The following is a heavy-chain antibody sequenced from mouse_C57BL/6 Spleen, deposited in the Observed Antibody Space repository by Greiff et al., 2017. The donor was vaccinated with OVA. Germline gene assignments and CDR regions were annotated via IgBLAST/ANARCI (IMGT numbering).Heavy chain of an antibody. J-gene: IGHJ3*01. Sequence: QVQLQQPGAELVKPGASVKLSCKASGYTFTSYWMQWVKQRPGQGLEWIGEIDPSDSYTNYNQKFKGKATLTVDTSSSTAYMQLSSLTSEDSAVYYCAIRESWFAYWGQGTLVTVSA. V-gene: IGHV1-50*01. CDR2: IDPSDSYT. CDR1: GYTFTSYW. CDR3: AIRESWFAY.